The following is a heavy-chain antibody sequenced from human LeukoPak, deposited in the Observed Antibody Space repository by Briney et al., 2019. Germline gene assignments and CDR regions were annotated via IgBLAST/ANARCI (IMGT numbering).Heavy chain of an antibody. CDR1: GFTFDDYC. V-gene: IGHV3-20*04. D-gene: IGHD6-13*01. CDR2: INWNGGST. CDR3: AKEGAADYYYYYYYMDV. Sequence: GGSLRLSCAASGFTFDDYCMSWVRQAPGKGLEWVSGINWNGGSTYYADSVKGRFTISRDNSKNTLYLQMNSLRAEDTAVYYCAKEGAADYYYYYYYMDVWGKGTTVTISS. J-gene: IGHJ6*03.